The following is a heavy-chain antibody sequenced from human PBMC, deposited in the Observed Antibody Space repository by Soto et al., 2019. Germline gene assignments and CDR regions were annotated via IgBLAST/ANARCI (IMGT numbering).Heavy chain of an antibody. CDR1: GFTFSSYG. J-gene: IGHJ4*02. V-gene: IGHV3-30*18. Sequence: GGSLRLSCAASGFTFSSYGMHWVRQAPGKGLEWVAVISYDGSNKYYADSVKGRFTISRDNSKNTLYLQMNSLRAEDTAVYYCAKDGSAVAGPFDYWGQGTLVTVSS. D-gene: IGHD6-19*01. CDR2: ISYDGSNK. CDR3: AKDGSAVAGPFDY.